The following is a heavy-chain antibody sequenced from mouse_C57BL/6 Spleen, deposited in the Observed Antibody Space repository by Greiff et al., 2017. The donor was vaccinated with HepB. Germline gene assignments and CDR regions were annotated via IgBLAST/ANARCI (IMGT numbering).Heavy chain of an antibody. CDR1: GFSLTSYG. Sequence: QVQLKESGPGLVQPSQCLSITCTVSGFSLTSYGVHWVRQPPGKGLEWLGVIWSGGSTDYNAAFISSMSISKDNSKSQVFFKMNSLQADDTAIYYCAKKGYGSSYVGYFDVWGTGTTVTVSS. J-gene: IGHJ1*03. CDR3: AKKGYGSSYVGYFDV. V-gene: IGHV2-4*01. CDR2: IWSGGST. D-gene: IGHD1-1*01.